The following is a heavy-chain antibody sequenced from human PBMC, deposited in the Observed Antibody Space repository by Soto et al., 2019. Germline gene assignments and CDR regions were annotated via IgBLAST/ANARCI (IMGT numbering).Heavy chain of an antibody. V-gene: IGHV1-18*01. D-gene: IGHD3-10*01. Sequence: GASVKVSCKASGYTFTSYGISWVRQAPGQGLEWMGWISAYNGNTNYAQKLQGRVTMTTDTSTSTAYMELRSLRSDDTAVYYCARVAPGRRYYGSGSYQGFDYWGQGTLVTVS. CDR2: ISAYNGNT. CDR1: GYTFTSYG. J-gene: IGHJ4*02. CDR3: ARVAPGRRYYGSGSYQGFDY.